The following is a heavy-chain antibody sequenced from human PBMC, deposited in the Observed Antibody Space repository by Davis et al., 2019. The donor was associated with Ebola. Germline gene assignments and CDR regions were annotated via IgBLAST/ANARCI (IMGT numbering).Heavy chain of an antibody. Sequence: GESLKISCADSVITFSSYAMTWIRQAPGKGLEWVSYISSSGSTIYYADSVKGRFTISRDNSKNTLYLQMKSLRAEDTAVYYCAKDWKTDFVVVVAATDYGMDVWGQGTTVTVSS. CDR3: AKDWKTDFVVVVAATDYGMDV. CDR2: ISSSGSTI. D-gene: IGHD2-15*01. CDR1: VITFSSYA. J-gene: IGHJ6*02. V-gene: IGHV3-23*01.